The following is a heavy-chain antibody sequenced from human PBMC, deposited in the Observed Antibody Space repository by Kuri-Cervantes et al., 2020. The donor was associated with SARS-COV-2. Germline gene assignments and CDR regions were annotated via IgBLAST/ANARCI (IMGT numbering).Heavy chain of an antibody. CDR2: ISYDGKNK. J-gene: IGHJ4*02. CDR1: GFNFSGTD. CDR3: AKDGVGAHDF. D-gene: IGHD4/OR15-4a*01. Sequence: GGSLRLSCAASGFNFSGTDMHWVRQAPGKGLEWVAFISYDGKNKNCIASGKGRFTISRDNSQNTLSLQLKSLRSEDAAMYYCAKDGVGAHDFWGQGTLVNVSS. V-gene: IGHV3-30*18.